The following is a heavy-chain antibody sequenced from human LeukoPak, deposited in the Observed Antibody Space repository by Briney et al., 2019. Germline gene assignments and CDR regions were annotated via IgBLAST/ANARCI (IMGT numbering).Heavy chain of an antibody. CDR3: AKESGKFDY. J-gene: IGHJ4*02. V-gene: IGHV3-43*02. CDR1: GLPIADFA. Sequence: PGGSLRLSCVASGLPIADFAMHRVRQAPGKGLEWVSLISGDGVSTSYADSVKGRFSISRDNSKNSLYLEMNSLRTEDAAMYYCAKESGKFDYWGQGTLVAVSS. CDR2: ISGDGVST.